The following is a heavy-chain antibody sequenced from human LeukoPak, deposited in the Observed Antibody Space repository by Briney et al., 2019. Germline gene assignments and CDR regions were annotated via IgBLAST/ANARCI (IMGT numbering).Heavy chain of an antibody. CDR2: IRIKTYGDGKTT. D-gene: IGHD1-1*01. CDR1: GFSLGDYV. CDR3: ARGLNDPLQIDY. V-gene: IGHV3-49*04. J-gene: IGHJ4*02. Sequence: QPGRSLRLSCTSSGFSLGDYVLNGVRQAPGKGLEWVGFIRIKTYGDGKTTEYAASVRGRFTISRDDSKNIAYLQMNSLRTEDTGVYYCARGLNDPLQIDYWGQGTLVTVSS.